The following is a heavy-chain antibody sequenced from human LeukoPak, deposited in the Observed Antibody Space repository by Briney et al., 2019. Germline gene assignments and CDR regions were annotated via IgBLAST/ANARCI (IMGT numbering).Heavy chain of an antibody. Sequence: GGSLRLSCAASGFTFSSYEMNWVRQAPGKGLEWVSYISSSGSTIYYADSVKGRFTISRDNSKNTLYLQMNSLRAEDTAVYYCAKPSYSTTVTTGFDPWGQGTLVTVSS. J-gene: IGHJ5*02. D-gene: IGHD4-17*01. CDR3: AKPSYSTTVTTGFDP. CDR2: ISSSGSTI. CDR1: GFTFSSYE. V-gene: IGHV3-48*03.